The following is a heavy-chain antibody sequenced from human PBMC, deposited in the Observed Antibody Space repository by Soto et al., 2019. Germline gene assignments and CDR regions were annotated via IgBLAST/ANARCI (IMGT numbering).Heavy chain of an antibody. D-gene: IGHD3-10*01. J-gene: IGHJ4*02. CDR1: GDPITSYF. CDR3: ARTLSGFTYGSRQFYFDY. Sequence: SETLSLPCTVSGDPITSYFWTWLRQPAGKGLEWIGHVFPGGPTSHNSSLKSRVSMSVDTSKNQFSLTLTSVTAADPAVYYCARTLSGFTYGSRQFYFDYWGQGTLVTVSS. CDR2: VFPGGPT. V-gene: IGHV4-4*07.